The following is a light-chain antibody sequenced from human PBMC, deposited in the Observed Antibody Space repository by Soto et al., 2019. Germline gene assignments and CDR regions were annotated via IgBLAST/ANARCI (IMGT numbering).Light chain of an antibody. J-gene: IGKJ1*01. CDR1: QSIRSY. Sequence: EIVLTQSPATLCLSPGERATLSCRASQSIRSYLAWYQQKPGQAPRLLIFDVSNRATGIPARFSGSGSGTDFTLTLSGLEPEDFAVYYCQQRSNWPWTFGQGTKVEIK. CDR3: QQRSNWPWT. CDR2: DVS. V-gene: IGKV3-11*01.